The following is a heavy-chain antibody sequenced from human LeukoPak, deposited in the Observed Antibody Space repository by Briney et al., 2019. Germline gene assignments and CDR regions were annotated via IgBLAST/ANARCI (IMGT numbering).Heavy chain of an antibody. J-gene: IGHJ4*02. CDR2: IPYDGSNK. CDR1: GFTFSSYG. CDR3: AKEEAGRYYFDY. V-gene: IGHV3-30*18. D-gene: IGHD1-26*01. Sequence: PGGSLRLSCAASGFTFSSYGMHWVRQAPGKGLEWVAVIPYDGSNKYYADSVKGRFTISRDNSKNTLYLQMNSLRAEDTAVYYCAKEEAGRYYFDYWGQGTLVTVSS.